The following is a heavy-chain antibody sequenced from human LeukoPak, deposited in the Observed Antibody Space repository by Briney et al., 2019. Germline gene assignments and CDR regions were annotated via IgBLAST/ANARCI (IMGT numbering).Heavy chain of an antibody. Sequence: EASVKVSCKASGYTFTSYDINWVRQATGQGLEWMGWMNPNSGNTGYAQKFRGRVTMTRNTSISTAYMELSSLKTEVTAVYYCTRERYSYGYFLIDWGQGTLVTVSS. CDR1: GYTFTSYD. D-gene: IGHD5-18*01. J-gene: IGHJ4*02. CDR3: TRERYSYGYFLID. V-gene: IGHV1-8*01. CDR2: MNPNSGNT.